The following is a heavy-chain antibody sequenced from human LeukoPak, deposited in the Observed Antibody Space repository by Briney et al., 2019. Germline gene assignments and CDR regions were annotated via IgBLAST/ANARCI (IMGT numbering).Heavy chain of an antibody. CDR2: VSSSSSYI. J-gene: IGHJ5*02. Sequence: GGSLRLSCAASGFTFSSYSMNWVRQAPGKGLEWVSSVSSSSSYIYYADSVKGRFTISRDNAKNSLYLQMNSLRAEDTAVCYCARDLGYCSGGSCSGWFDPWGQGTLVTVSS. V-gene: IGHV3-21*01. CDR1: GFTFSSYS. D-gene: IGHD2-15*01. CDR3: ARDLGYCSGGSCSGWFDP.